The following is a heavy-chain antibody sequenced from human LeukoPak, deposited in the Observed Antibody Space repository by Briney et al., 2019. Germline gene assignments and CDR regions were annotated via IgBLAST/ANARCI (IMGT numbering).Heavy chain of an antibody. J-gene: IGHJ4*02. CDR3: ACSQGYSYGSTIMGY. D-gene: IGHD5-18*01. Sequence: SVKVSCKASGYTFTGYYMHWVRQAPGQGLEWMGGIIPIFGTANYAQKFQGRVTITADESTSTAYMELSSLRSEDTAVYYCACSQGYSYGSTIMGYWGQGTLVTVSS. V-gene: IGHV1-69*13. CDR2: IIPIFGTA. CDR1: GYTFTGYY.